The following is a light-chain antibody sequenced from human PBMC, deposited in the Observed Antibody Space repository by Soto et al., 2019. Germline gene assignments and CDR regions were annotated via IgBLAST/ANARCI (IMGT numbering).Light chain of an antibody. J-gene: IGKJ1*01. Sequence: EIVLTQSPCTLSLSPGERPTLSCRASQSVSNNYLAWYQQKPGQAPRLLIYGASNRATGIPDRFSGSGSGTDFTLTISRLEPEDFAVYYCQQYGSSGTFGQGTKVDIK. CDR1: QSVSNNY. CDR3: QQYGSSGT. V-gene: IGKV3-20*01. CDR2: GAS.